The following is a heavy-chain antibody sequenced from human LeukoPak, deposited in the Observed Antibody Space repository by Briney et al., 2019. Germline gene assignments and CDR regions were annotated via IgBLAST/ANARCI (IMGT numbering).Heavy chain of an antibody. J-gene: IGHJ5*02. CDR2: IYTSGST. V-gene: IGHV4-4*07. D-gene: IGHD3-16*02. Sequence: PSETLSLTFTVSGGSISSYYWSWIRQPAGKGLEWIGRIYTSGSTNYNPSLKSRVTMSVDTSKNQFSLKLSSVTAADTAVYYCAREYYDYVWGSYRYHNWFDPWGQGTLVTVSS. CDR1: GGSISSYY. CDR3: AREYYDYVWGSYRYHNWFDP.